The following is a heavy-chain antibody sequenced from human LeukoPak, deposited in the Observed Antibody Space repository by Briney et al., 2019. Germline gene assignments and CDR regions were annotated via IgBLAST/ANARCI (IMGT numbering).Heavy chain of an antibody. J-gene: IGHJ6*03. CDR2: ISSSGSTI. V-gene: IGHV3-48*03. CDR1: GFSFNSYE. D-gene: IGHD3-10*01. CDR3: ARGPYASGSYGRRGWVSYMDV. Sequence: GGSLRLSCAASGFSFNSYEMNWVRQAPGKGVEWVSYISSSGSTIYYADSVKGRFTISRDNAKNSLYLQMNSLRAEDTTVFYCARGPYASGSYGRRGWVSYMDVWGKGTTVTISS.